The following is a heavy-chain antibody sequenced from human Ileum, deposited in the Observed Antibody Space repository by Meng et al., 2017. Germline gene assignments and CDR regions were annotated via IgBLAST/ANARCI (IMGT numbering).Heavy chain of an antibody. CDR2: IYHSGST. D-gene: IGHD4-23*01. CDR1: GGSISSSNW. Sequence: GQVQESGPGLVKPSGTLSLTCAASGGSISSSNWWSWVRQPPGKGLEWIGEIYHSGSTNYNPSLKSRVTISVDKSKNQFSLKLSSVTAADTAVYYCARYILRWGYYFDYWGQGTLVTVSS. V-gene: IGHV4-4*02. CDR3: ARYILRWGYYFDY. J-gene: IGHJ4*02.